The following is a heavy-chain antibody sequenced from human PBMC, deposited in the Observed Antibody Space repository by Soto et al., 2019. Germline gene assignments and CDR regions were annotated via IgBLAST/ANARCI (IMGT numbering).Heavy chain of an antibody. Sequence: GGSLRLSCAASGFTLSSFGMHWVRQAPGKGLEWVSLIWYDGSKKSYEDSVKGRFTISRDNSRNTVYLQMNSLRADDTAVYYCARDASYYSLWSGYYPSRNGMDVWGQGTTVTVSS. D-gene: IGHD3-3*01. J-gene: IGHJ6*02. CDR3: ARDASYYSLWSGYYPSRNGMDV. CDR1: GFTLSSFG. V-gene: IGHV3-33*01. CDR2: IWYDGSKK.